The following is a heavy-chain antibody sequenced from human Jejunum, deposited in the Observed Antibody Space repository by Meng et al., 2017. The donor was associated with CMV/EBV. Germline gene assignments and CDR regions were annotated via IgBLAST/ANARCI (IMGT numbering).Heavy chain of an antibody. Sequence: WMRWVRQAPGMGLECVGRIKTKIDGKTTDYATPVEGRFTISRDDVKSTVYLQMNGLKREDTGMYYCTTGHIAGRVTTYGAQAWGQGTQGTVSS. J-gene: IGHJ5*02. V-gene: IGHV3-15*01. CDR2: IKTKIDGKTT. CDR3: TTGHIAGRVTTYGAQA. CDR1: W. D-gene: IGHD3-3*01.